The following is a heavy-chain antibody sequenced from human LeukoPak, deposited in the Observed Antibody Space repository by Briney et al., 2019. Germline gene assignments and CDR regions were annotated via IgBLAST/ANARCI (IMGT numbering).Heavy chain of an antibody. D-gene: IGHD5-18*01. CDR1: GGSISSYY. V-gene: IGHV4-59*01. CDR2: IYYSGST. J-gene: IGHJ4*02. Sequence: SETLSLTCTVSGGSISSYYCSCIRQRPGKGLECIGHIYYSGSTNYNPSLKSRVTISVDTSKNQFSLQLSSVTAADTAVYYCARDDRPVGYSYGAFDYWGQGTLVTVSS. CDR3: ARDDRPVGYSYGAFDY.